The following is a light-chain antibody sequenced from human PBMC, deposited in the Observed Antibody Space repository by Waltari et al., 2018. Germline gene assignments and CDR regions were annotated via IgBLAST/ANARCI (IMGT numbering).Light chain of an antibody. V-gene: IGKV3-15*01. CDR2: GAS. CDR3: QQYSKWPPLT. Sequence: EIVMTQSPAILSVSPGEVATLSCRASQSISSNLAWYQQKPGQAPRLLIYGASNRATGIPDKFTGSGSGIEFSLTISSLQPEDFAIYYCQQYSKWPPLTVGGGTRVEI. CDR1: QSISSN. J-gene: IGKJ4*01.